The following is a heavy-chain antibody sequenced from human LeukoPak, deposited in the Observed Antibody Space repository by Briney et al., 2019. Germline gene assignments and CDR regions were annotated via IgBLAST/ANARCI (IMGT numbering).Heavy chain of an antibody. Sequence: GGSLRLSCAASGFTFSNAWMSWVRQAPGKGLEWVSRIKSKTDGGTTDYAAPVKGRFTISRDDSKNTLYLQMNSLKTEDTAVYYCTTEGDDYSNDWFDPWGQGTLVTVSS. CDR1: GFTFSNAW. CDR2: IKSKTDGGTT. CDR3: TTEGDDYSNDWFDP. D-gene: IGHD4-11*01. J-gene: IGHJ5*02. V-gene: IGHV3-15*01.